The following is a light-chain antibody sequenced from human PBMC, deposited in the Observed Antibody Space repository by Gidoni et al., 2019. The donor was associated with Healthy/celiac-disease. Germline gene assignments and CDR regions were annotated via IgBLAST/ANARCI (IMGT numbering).Light chain of an antibody. J-gene: IGKJ1*01. CDR1: QSISSY. CDR3: QQSYSTPGT. V-gene: IGKV1-39*01. Sequence: IQMPQSPSSLSASVGDRVTITCRASQSISSYLHWYQQKPGKAPKLLIYAASSLQSGVPSRFSGSGSGTDFTLTISSLQPEDFATYYCQQSYSTPGTFGQGTKVEIK. CDR2: AAS.